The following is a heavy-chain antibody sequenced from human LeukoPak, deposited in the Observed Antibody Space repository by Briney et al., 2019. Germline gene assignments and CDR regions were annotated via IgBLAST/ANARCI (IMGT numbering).Heavy chain of an antibody. CDR2: IYPGDSDT. Sequence: GESLKISCKGSGYSFTSYWIGWVRQMPGKGLEWMGIIYPGDSDTRYSPSFQGQVTISADRSISTAYLQWSSLKASDTAMYYCARRPLTTVTYFDLWGRGTLVTVSS. D-gene: IGHD4-17*01. V-gene: IGHV5-51*01. CDR3: ARRPLTTVTYFDL. CDR1: GYSFTSYW. J-gene: IGHJ2*01.